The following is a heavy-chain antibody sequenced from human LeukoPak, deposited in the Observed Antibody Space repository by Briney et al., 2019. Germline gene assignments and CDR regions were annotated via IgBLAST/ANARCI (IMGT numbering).Heavy chain of an antibody. V-gene: IGHV4-59*08. Sequence: SETLSLTCTVSGGSIVRNYWSWIRQPPGKGLEWIGYVYNSGGTNYNPSLKSRVTISLDTSKKHFSLKLGSATAADTAVYYCARHHLRYCSGGSCYSGIFDYWGQGTLVTVSS. D-gene: IGHD2-15*01. CDR2: VYNSGGT. J-gene: IGHJ4*02. CDR1: GGSIVRNY. CDR3: ARHHLRYCSGGSCYSGIFDY.